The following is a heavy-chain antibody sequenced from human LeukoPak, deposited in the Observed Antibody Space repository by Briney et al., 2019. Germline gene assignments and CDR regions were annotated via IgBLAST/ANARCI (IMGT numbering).Heavy chain of an antibody. CDR2: INHSGST. CDR3: ARGLGPKIAVAPFDY. Sequence: PSETLFLTCAVYGGSFSGYYWSWIRQPPGKGLEWIGEINHSGSTNYNPSLKSRVTISVDTSKNQFSLKLSSVTAADTAVYYCARGLGPKIAVAPFDYWGQGTLVTVSS. V-gene: IGHV4-34*01. D-gene: IGHD6-19*01. CDR1: GGSFSGYY. J-gene: IGHJ4*02.